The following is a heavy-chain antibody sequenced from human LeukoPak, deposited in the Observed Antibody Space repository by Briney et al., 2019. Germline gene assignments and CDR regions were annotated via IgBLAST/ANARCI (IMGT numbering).Heavy chain of an antibody. J-gene: IGHJ4*02. V-gene: IGHV3-48*03. Sequence: GGSLRLSCAASGFTFSSYEMNWVRQAPGKGLEWVSYISSSGSTIYYADSVKGRFTISRDNAKNSLYLQMNSLRAEDMAVYYCARGLWFGELSTIGFDYWGQGTLVTVSS. CDR3: ARGLWFGELSTIGFDY. CDR2: ISSSGSTI. D-gene: IGHD3-10*01. CDR1: GFTFSSYE.